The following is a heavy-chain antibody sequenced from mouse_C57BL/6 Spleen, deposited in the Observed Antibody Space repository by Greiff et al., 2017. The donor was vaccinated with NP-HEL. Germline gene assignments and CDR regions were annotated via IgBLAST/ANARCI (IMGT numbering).Heavy chain of an antibody. CDR2: IDPEDGET. V-gene: IGHV14-2*01. CDR3: AATITTVVARNAMDY. CDR1: GFNIKDYY. D-gene: IGHD1-1*01. J-gene: IGHJ4*01. Sequence: EVQLQQSGAELVKPGASVKLSCTASGFNIKDYYMHWVKQRTEQGLEWIGRIDPEDGETKYVPKFQGKATITADTSSNTAYLQLSSLTSEDTAVYYCAATITTVVARNAMDYWGQGTSVTVSS.